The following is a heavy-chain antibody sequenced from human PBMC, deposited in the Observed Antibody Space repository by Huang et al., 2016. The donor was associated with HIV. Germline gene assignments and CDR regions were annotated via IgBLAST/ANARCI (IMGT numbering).Heavy chain of an antibody. CDR3: ARQGTLASLDF. Sequence: EVQLVQSGAEVKKPGESLKISCKGSGYSFSTYWGGWVRQKPGKGLDWMGTICPGDSDTRYSPSVQGQVTIAADKSINTASLQWSSLKASDTAIYYCARQGTLASLDFWGQGTLVTVSS. CDR2: ICPGDSDT. J-gene: IGHJ4*02. D-gene: IGHD1-7*01. CDR1: GYSFSTYW. V-gene: IGHV5-51*01.